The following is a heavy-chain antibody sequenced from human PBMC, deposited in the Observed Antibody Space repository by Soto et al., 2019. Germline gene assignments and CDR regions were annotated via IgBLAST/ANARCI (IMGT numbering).Heavy chain of an antibody. J-gene: IGHJ4*02. Sequence: PSETLSLTCTVSGGSISSYYWSWIRQPPGKGLEWIGYIYYSGSTNYNPSLKSRVTISVDTSKNQFSLKLSSVIAADTSVYYCARHLAARPYFDYWGQGTLVTVSS. V-gene: IGHV4-59*08. CDR3: ARHLAARPYFDY. CDR1: GGSISSYY. CDR2: IYYSGST. D-gene: IGHD6-6*01.